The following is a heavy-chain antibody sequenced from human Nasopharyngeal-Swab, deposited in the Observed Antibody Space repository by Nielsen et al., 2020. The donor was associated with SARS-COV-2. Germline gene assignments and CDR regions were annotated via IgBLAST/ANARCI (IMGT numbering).Heavy chain of an antibody. D-gene: IGHD1-1*01. V-gene: IGHV3-13*01. Sequence: LKISCAASGLPFSSYDMHWVRQPPGKGLEWVSTIDTAGDTYYPGSVKGRFTISREKAKNSLYLQMNSLRVGDTAVYYCAGGQPGTTGTTYGMDVWGQGTTVTVSS. CDR3: AGGQPGTTGTTYGMDV. CDR1: GLPFSSYD. J-gene: IGHJ6*02. CDR2: IDTAGDT.